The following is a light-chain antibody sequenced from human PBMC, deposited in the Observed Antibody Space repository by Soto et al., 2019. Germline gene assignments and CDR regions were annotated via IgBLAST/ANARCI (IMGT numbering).Light chain of an antibody. Sequence: EIVMTQSPGTLSLSPGERATLSWRASQSVSSSYLAWYQQKPGQAPRLLIYGASSRATGIPDRFSGSGSGTDFTLTISRLEPEDFAVYYCQQYGGSPSITFGQGTRLEIK. CDR3: QQYGGSPSIT. CDR1: QSVSSSY. V-gene: IGKV3-20*01. J-gene: IGKJ5*01. CDR2: GAS.